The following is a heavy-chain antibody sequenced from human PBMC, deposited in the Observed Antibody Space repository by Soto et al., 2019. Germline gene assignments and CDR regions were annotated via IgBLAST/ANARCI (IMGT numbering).Heavy chain of an antibody. CDR1: GGSISSGDYY. V-gene: IGHV4-30-4*01. Sequence: QVQLQESGPGRVKPSQTLSLTCTVSGGSISSGDYYWSWIRQPPGKGLEWIGYIYHSGSTYYNPSLNSRVTISVDTSKNQFSLKLSSVTAADTAVYYCARERPDGARLDPWGQGTLVTVSS. CDR2: IYHSGST. J-gene: IGHJ5*02. CDR3: ARERPDGARLDP. D-gene: IGHD6-6*01.